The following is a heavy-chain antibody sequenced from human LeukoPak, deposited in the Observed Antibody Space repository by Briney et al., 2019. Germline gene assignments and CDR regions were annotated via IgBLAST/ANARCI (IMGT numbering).Heavy chain of an antibody. V-gene: IGHV1-2*06. CDR2: INPNSGGT. D-gene: IGHD3-10*01. J-gene: IGHJ4*02. Sequence: ASVKVSCKASGYTFTGYYVHWVRQAPGQGLEWMGRINPNSGGTDYAKKFQGSVTMTRDTSISTAYMELSRLRSDDTAVYYCARLRTLVRGVIITGAFDYWGQGTLVTVSS. CDR1: GYTFTGYY. CDR3: ARLRTLVRGVIITGAFDY.